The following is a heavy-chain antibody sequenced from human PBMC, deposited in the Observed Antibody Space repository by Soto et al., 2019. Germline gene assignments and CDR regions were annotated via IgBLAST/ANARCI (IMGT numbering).Heavy chain of an antibody. Sequence: QVQLVESGGGVVQPGRSLRLSCSASGFTFSSYEMHWVRQSPGKGLEWVADIWYDGSKEYYGDSVKGRFTISRDDSKNTLYLQMNSLRDEDTAVYYCARGPHIDLRLYYYGMDVWGQGTTVTVSS. CDR3: ARGPHIDLRLYYYGMDV. D-gene: IGHD3-9*01. CDR2: IWYDGSKE. V-gene: IGHV3-33*01. CDR1: GFTFSSYE. J-gene: IGHJ6*02.